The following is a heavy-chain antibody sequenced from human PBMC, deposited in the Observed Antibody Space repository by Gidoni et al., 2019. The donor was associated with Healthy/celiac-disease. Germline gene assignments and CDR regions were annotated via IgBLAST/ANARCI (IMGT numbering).Heavy chain of an antibody. J-gene: IGHJ5*02. CDR2: IYWNDDK. Sequence: QITLKESGPTLVKPTQTLPLTCTFSGFSLSTSGVRVGWIRQPPGKALEWLALIYWNDDKRYSPSLKSRLTITKDTSKNQVVLTMTNMEAVDTATYYCAHRLKQGIAAAGNGDNWFDPWGQGTLVTVSS. D-gene: IGHD6-13*01. V-gene: IGHV2-5*01. CDR1: GFSLSTSGVR. CDR3: AHRLKQGIAAAGNGDNWFDP.